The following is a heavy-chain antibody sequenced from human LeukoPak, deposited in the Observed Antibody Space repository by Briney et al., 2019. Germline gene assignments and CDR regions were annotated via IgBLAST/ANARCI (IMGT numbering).Heavy chain of an antibody. CDR2: INHSGST. D-gene: IGHD1-14*01. CDR1: GGSFSGYY. Sequence: SETLSLTCAVYGGSFSGYYWSRIRQPPGKGLEWIGEINHSGSTNYNPSLKSRVTISVDTSKNQLSLKLSSVTAADTAVYYCARVAFSGAVDYWGQGTLVTVSS. V-gene: IGHV4-34*01. CDR3: ARVAFSGAVDY. J-gene: IGHJ4*02.